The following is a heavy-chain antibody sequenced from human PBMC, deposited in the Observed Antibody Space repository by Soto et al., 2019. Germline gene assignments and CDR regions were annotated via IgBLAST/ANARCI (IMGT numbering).Heavy chain of an antibody. Sequence: GASVKVSCKASGYTFTSQNMHWVRQAPGQGLEWMGVINPTIGTPTYAQKFQGRVTMTSDTSTSSVYMEVSSLRSEDTAVYYCISTLGARFDYWGQGXLVTVSS. CDR1: GYTFTSQN. CDR3: ISTLGARFDY. D-gene: IGHD1-26*01. V-gene: IGHV1-46*03. J-gene: IGHJ4*02. CDR2: INPTIGTP.